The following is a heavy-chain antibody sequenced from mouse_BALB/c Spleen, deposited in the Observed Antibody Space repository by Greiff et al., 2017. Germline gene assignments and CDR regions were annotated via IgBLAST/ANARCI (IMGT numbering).Heavy chain of an antibody. CDR2: ISYDGSN. D-gene: IGHD3-1*01. V-gene: IGHV3-6*02. CDR1: GYSFTSGYY. CDR3: ARDRGTTGFAY. J-gene: IGHJ3*01. Sequence: DVQLQESGPGLVKPSQSLSLTCSVTGYSFTSGYYWNWIRQFPGNKLEWMGYISYDGSNNYNPSLKNRISITRDTSKNQFFLKLNSVTTEDTATYYCARDRGTTGFAYWGQGTLVTVSA.